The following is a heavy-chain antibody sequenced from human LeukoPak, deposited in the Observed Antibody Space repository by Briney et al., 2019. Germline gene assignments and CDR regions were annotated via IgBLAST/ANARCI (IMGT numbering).Heavy chain of an antibody. Sequence: PGGSLRLSCAASGFTFSSYWMHWVRQVPGKGLVWVSRINSDGSSTSYADSVKGRFTISRDNAKNTLYLQMNSLRAEDTAMYYCARMRVVAGTIGYRMEVWGQGTTVTVS. V-gene: IGHV3-74*01. CDR3: ARMRVVAGTIGYRMEV. D-gene: IGHD6-19*01. J-gene: IGHJ6*02. CDR2: INSDGSST. CDR1: GFTFSSYW.